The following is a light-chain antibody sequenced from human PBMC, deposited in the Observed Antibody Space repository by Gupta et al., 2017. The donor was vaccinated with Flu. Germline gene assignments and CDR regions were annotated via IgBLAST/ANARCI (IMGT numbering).Light chain of an antibody. V-gene: IGKV4-1*01. Sequence: YKSSKSRLESYNNRSYLNWYQQKPGKAPKMLIYAASTRECGVPERFSGSGSGTDFTLTISSLEREDVAIYYCQQSYSSPYTFGQGTKLEIK. CDR3: QQSYSSPYT. CDR2: AAS. CDR1: KSRLESYNNRSY. J-gene: IGKJ2*01.